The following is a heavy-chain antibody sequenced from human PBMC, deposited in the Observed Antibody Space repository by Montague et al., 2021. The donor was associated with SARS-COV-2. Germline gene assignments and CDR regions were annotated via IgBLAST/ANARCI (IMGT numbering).Heavy chain of an antibody. CDR1: GFPVSNIY. J-gene: IGHJ4*02. D-gene: IGHD1-26*01. V-gene: IGHV3-66*01. CDR3: GRAVVGVYFDS. CDR2: IYSSGRT. Sequence: SLRLSCAVSGFPVSNIYMSWVRQAPGKGLERVSVIYSSGRTYYGDSVKDKFTISRDDSKNTVFLQMNSLKAEDTAVYYCGRAVVGVYFDSWGQGTLVTVSS.